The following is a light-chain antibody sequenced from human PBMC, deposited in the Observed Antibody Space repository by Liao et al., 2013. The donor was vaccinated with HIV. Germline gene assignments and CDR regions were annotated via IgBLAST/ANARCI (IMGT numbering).Light chain of an antibody. CDR3: QTWDTNTVI. V-gene: IGLV3-1*01. Sequence: SYEVIQPPSVSVSPGQSATITCSGDKLGDKYVSWYQQKPGQSPVLVIFQDTKRPSGVPGRFSGSNSGNTATLTISGTQTVDEGVYYCQTWDTNTVIFAGGTKLTVL. CDR2: QDT. CDR1: KLGDKY. J-gene: IGLJ2*01.